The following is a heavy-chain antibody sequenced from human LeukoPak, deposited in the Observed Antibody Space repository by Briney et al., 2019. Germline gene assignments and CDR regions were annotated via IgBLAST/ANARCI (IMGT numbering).Heavy chain of an antibody. CDR2: INHSGST. D-gene: IGHD6-13*01. CDR3: ARGRNCIAAAGRYYYGMDV. V-gene: IGHV4-34*01. CDR1: GGSFSGYY. Sequence: KTSETLSLTCAVYGGSFSGYYWSWIRQPPGKGLEWIGEINHSGSTNYNPSLKSRVTISVDTSKNQFSLKLSSVTAADTAVYYCARGRNCIAAAGRYYYGMDVWGQGTTVTVSS. J-gene: IGHJ6*02.